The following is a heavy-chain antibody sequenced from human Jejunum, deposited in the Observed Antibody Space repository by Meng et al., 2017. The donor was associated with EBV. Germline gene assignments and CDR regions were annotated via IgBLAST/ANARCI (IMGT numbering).Heavy chain of an antibody. CDR3: ARYGSGYFPALWY. CDR2: IYHSGST. J-gene: IGHJ4*02. V-gene: IGHV4-4*02. Sequence: QVHVQSWGPELVKPAGPLSLPGPVFGNAVGRGTWGSWVRQPPGKGSEWIGEIYHSGSTNYNPSLKSRVTISVDKSKNQFSLKLSSVTAADTAVYYCARYGSGYFPALWYWGQGTLVTVSS. CDR1: GNAVGRGTW. D-gene: IGHD3-3*01.